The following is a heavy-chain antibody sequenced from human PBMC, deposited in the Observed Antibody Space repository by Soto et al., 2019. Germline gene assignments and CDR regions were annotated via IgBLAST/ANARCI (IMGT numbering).Heavy chain of an antibody. D-gene: IGHD5-18*01. Sequence: GEPLKISCKGSGYSFTSYWIGWVRQMPGKGLEWMGIIYPGDSDTRYSPSFQGQVTISPDKSLSTAYLQWSSLKASDTAMYYCATLRPGIQLEWFDPWGQGTLVTVSS. J-gene: IGHJ5*02. V-gene: IGHV5-51*01. CDR1: GYSFTSYW. CDR2: IYPGDSDT. CDR3: ATLRPGIQLEWFDP.